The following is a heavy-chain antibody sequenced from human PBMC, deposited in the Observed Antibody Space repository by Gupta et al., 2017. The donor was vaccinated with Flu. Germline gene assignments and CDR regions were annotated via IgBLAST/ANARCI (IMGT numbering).Heavy chain of an antibody. CDR3: ARDRGEREWIQLGFYGMDV. J-gene: IGHJ6*02. V-gene: IGHV3-33*01. CDR1: GFTFSSYG. D-gene: IGHD5-18*01. Sequence: QVQLVESGGGVVQPGRSLRLSCAASGFTFSSYGMHWVRQAQGKGLEWVAVIWYDGSNKYYADSGKGRFTISRDNSKNTLYLQMNSLRAEDTAVYYCARDRGEREWIQLGFYGMDVWGQGTTVTVSS. CDR2: IWYDGSNK.